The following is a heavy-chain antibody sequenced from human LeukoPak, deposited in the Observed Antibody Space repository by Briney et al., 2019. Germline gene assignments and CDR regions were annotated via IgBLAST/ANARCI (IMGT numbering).Heavy chain of an antibody. CDR2: MSFDVNNK. V-gene: IGHV3-30*04. CDR1: GFTFSTY. J-gene: IGHJ3*02. D-gene: IGHD4-23*01. CDR3: ARDLTTVVAPYAFDI. Sequence: GGSLRLSCVTSGFTFSTYVHWVRQAPGKGLEWVATMSFDVNNKYYADSVKGRFTISRDNAKNSLYLQMNSLRAEDTAVYYCARDLTTVVAPYAFDIWGQGTMVTVSS.